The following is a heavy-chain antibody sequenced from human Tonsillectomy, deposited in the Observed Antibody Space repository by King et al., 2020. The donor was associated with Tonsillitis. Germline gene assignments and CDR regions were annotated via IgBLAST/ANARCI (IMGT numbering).Heavy chain of an antibody. CDR2: ISISDSTT. J-gene: IGHJ6*03. CDR1: GFTFSNSC. CDR3: ASVSLTSPVYYYYMDV. V-gene: IGHV3-48*01. Sequence: VQLVESGGGLVQPGGSLRLSCAASGFTFSNSCMTWVRQAPGKGLEWVSYISISDSTTYYAASVKGRFTISRDNAKNSLYLQMNTLRAEDTAVYYCASVSLTSPVYYYYMDVWGKGTTVTVSS. D-gene: IGHD5/OR15-5a*01.